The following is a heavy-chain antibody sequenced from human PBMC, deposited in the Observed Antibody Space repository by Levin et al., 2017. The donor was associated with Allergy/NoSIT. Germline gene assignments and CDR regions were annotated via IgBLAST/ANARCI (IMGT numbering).Heavy chain of an antibody. Sequence: SETLSLTCTVSGGSINNYYWSWIRQPPGKGLEWIGYIYNSGSTNYNPSLKSRVTISIDTSKNQFSLKLSSVTAADTAVYYCARGYCITTTCPWGPDYWGQGTLVTVSS. CDR2: IYNSGST. J-gene: IGHJ4*02. CDR1: GGSINNYY. D-gene: IGHD2-15*01. V-gene: IGHV4-59*01. CDR3: ARGYCITTTCPWGPDY.